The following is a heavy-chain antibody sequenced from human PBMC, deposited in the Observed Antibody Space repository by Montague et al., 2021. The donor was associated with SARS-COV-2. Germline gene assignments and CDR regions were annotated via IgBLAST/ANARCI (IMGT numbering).Heavy chain of an antibody. CDR3: ARGYYDILTGYLDVLDI. CDR2: IDWDDDK. J-gene: IGHJ3*02. CDR1: GFSLSTSGMC. V-gene: IGHV2-70*11. Sequence: PALVKPTKTLTLTCTFSGFSLSTSGMCVSWIRQPPGKALEWLARIDWDDDKYYSTSLKTRLTISKDTSKNQVVLTMTNMDPVDTATYYCARGYYDILTGYLDVLDIGGQGTRVTVSS. D-gene: IGHD3-9*01.